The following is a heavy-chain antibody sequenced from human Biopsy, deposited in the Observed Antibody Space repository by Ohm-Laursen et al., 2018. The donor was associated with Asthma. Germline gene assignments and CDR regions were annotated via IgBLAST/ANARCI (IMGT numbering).Heavy chain of an antibody. J-gene: IGHJ4*02. CDR1: GVSIRSYY. CDR2: MYYGETT. D-gene: IGHD5-24*01. CDR3: SRNEIEDGIYFDN. Sequence: GTLSLTCSVSGVSIRSYYWTWIRQPPGKGLEWIGGMYYGETTYYSPSLKSRVTISVDTSKNQFSLKLSSVTAADTAVYFCSRNEIEDGIYFDNWGQGTLVTVSS. V-gene: IGHV4-59*01.